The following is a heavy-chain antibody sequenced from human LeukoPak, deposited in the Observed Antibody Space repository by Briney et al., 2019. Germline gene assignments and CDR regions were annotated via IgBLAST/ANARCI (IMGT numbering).Heavy chain of an antibody. D-gene: IGHD3-16*01. J-gene: IGHJ3*02. CDR1: GLTFSRYA. V-gene: IGHV3-23*01. Sequence: GGSLRLSCAASGLTFSRYAMSWVRQAPGKGLEWVSGVSTSGGSTYYADSVKGRFTISRDNSKNTLYLQMNSLRAEDTAVYYCAKNTPWGAFDIWGQGTMVTVSS. CDR2: VSTSGGST. CDR3: AKNTPWGAFDI.